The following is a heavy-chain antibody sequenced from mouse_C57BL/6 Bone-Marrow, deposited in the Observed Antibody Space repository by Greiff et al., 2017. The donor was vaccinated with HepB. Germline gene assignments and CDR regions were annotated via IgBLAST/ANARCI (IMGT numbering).Heavy chain of an antibody. J-gene: IGHJ2*01. D-gene: IGHD4-1*01. CDR1: GYTFTDYE. V-gene: IGHV1-15*01. Sequence: QVQLKQSGAELVRPGASVTLSCKASGYTFTDYEMHWVKQTPVHGLEWIGAIDPETGGTAYNQKFKGKAILTADKSSSTAYMELRSLTSEDSAVYYCTRELTWDERVLYYFDYWGQGTTLTVSS. CDR2: IDPETGGT. CDR3: TRELTWDERVLYYFDY.